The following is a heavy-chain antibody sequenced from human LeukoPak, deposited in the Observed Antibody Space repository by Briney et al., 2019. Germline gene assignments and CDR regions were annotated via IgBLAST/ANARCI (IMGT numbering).Heavy chain of an antibody. Sequence: GGSLRLSCAASGFTFSNAWMSWVRQAPGKGLEWVSAISGSGGSTYYADSVKGRFTISRDNSKNTLYLQMNSLRAEDTAVYYCAKGLAVAGDWGQGTLVTVSS. D-gene: IGHD6-19*01. V-gene: IGHV3-23*01. CDR3: AKGLAVAGD. CDR1: GFTFSNAW. J-gene: IGHJ4*02. CDR2: ISGSGGST.